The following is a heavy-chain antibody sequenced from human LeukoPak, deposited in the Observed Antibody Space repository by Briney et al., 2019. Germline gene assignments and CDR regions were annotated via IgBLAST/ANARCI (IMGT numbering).Heavy chain of an antibody. CDR2: IYSGGST. V-gene: IGHV3-53*01. CDR1: GFTVSSYY. J-gene: IGHJ4*02. CDR3: AKSPLRTRILLDY. Sequence: GGSLRLSCAASGFTVSSYYMSWVRQAPGKGLEWVSLIYSGGSTYYAASVKGRFTISRDNSKNTLYLQMNSLRADDTAVYYCAKSPLRTRILLDYWGQGTLVTVSS. D-gene: IGHD3-3*01.